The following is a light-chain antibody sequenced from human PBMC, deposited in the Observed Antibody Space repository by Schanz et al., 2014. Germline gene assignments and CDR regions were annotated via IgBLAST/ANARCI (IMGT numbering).Light chain of an antibody. Sequence: IQMTQSPSSLSASLGDSVTITCRSSQYINNYVNWYHHRPGRAPKLLISAASTLQSGVPSRFSGSGSGTDFTFSIGSLQVEDFGTYYCQQSYNDPYTFGQGTKLEIK. V-gene: IGKV1-39*01. J-gene: IGKJ2*01. CDR3: QQSYNDPYT. CDR1: QYINNY. CDR2: AAS.